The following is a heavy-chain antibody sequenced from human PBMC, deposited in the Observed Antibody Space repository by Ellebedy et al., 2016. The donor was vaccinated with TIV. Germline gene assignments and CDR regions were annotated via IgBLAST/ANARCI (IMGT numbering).Heavy chain of an antibody. J-gene: IGHJ4*02. CDR1: GFTFSSYW. CDR3: AKDPGQWLTILYYFDY. D-gene: IGHD6-19*01. CDR2: ISGSGGST. Sequence: GGSLRLXCAASGFTFSSYWMSWVRQAPGKGLEWVSAISGSGGSTYYADSVKGRFTISRDNSKNSLYLQMNSLRAEDTAVYYCAKDPGQWLTILYYFDYWGQGTLVTVSS. V-gene: IGHV3-23*01.